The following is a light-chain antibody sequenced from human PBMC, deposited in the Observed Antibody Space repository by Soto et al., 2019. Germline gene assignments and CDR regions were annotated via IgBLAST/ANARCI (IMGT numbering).Light chain of an antibody. V-gene: IGLV1-40*01. CDR2: GNT. CDR3: QSYDSSLSGWV. J-gene: IGLJ3*02. Sequence: QLVLTQPPSVSGAPGQRVTISCTGSSSIIGAGYDVHWYQQLPGTAPKLLIYGNTNRPSGVPDRFSGSKSGTSASLAITGLQAEDEADYYCQSYDSSLSGWVFGGGTKVTVL. CDR1: SSIIGAGYD.